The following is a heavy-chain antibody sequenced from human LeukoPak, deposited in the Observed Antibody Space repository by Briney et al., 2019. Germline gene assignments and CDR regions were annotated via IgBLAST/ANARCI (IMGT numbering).Heavy chain of an antibody. J-gene: IGHJ1*01. CDR3: AGYTITAAGTYFQH. D-gene: IGHD6-13*01. Sequence: PSETLSLTCSVSGGSVSSGSYYWSWIRQPPGKGLDWIGYIYYTGGTNYNPSLKSRVTISVDTSKNQFSVKLSSVTAADTAVYYCAGYTITAAGTYFQHWGQGTLVTVSS. V-gene: IGHV4-61*01. CDR2: IYYTGGT. CDR1: GGSVSSGSYY.